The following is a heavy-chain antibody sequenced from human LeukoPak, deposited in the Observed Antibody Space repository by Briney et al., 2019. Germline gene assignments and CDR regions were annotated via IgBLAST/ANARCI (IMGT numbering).Heavy chain of an antibody. Sequence: GGSLRLSCAASGFTFSNYEMNWVRQAPGKGLEWVSYISSSGSTIYYADSVEGRSTISRDNAKNSLYLQMNSLRAEDTAVYYCARAFYDFLTGYPAYFDYWGQGTLVTVSS. CDR2: ISSSGSTI. CDR1: GFTFSNYE. D-gene: IGHD3-9*01. J-gene: IGHJ4*02. CDR3: ARAFYDFLTGYPAYFDY. V-gene: IGHV3-48*03.